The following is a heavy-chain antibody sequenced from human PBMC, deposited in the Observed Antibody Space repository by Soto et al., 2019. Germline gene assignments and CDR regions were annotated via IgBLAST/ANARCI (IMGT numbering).Heavy chain of an antibody. Sequence: QVQLVESGGGVVQPGRSLTLSCAASGFTFSNYGMHWVRQAPGKGLEWVAVILNDGSNRYHADSVKDRFTISRDNSKNTLYLQMNSLRAEDSAVYYCARDDEYSGNSMDDWGQGTTVTVS. CDR3: ARDDEYSGNSMDD. CDR2: ILNDGSNR. CDR1: GFTFSNYG. V-gene: IGHV3-33*01. D-gene: IGHD3-10*01. J-gene: IGHJ6*02.